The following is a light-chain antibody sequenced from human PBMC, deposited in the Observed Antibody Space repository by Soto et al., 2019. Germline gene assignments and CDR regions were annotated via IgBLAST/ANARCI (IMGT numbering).Light chain of an antibody. CDR3: QQFGYSHRFT. J-gene: IGKJ3*01. CDR2: GAS. V-gene: IGKV3-20*01. CDR1: ESISSDY. Sequence: EVVLTQSPGTLSLSPGESAPLSCRPSESISSDYLAWYQQKPGQAPMLLIYGASSRASGVPHRFSGSESATDFVLTISRQEPEDSAKYYCQQFGYSHRFTFGPVTKGDI.